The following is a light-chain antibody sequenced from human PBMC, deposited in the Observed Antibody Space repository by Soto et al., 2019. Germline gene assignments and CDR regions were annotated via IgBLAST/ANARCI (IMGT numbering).Light chain of an antibody. CDR1: QGINNY. Sequence: DVQLTQSPSSLSASVGDRVTITCRASQGINNYLAWYQQKPGKVPNLLIYAASTLLSGVPSRFSGSGSGAEFNLTISSLQPEDVATYYCQKFNSVPTFGGGTKVEI. CDR2: AAS. J-gene: IGKJ4*01. V-gene: IGKV1-27*01. CDR3: QKFNSVPT.